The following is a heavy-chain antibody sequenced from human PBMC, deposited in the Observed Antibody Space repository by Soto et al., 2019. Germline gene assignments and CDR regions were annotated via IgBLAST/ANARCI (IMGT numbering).Heavy chain of an antibody. CDR3: AKDKYAHSLLRGSWDY. V-gene: IGHV3-23*01. J-gene: IGHJ4*02. CDR1: GFTFTYCA. D-gene: IGHD1-26*01. CDR2: INGGGGHT. Sequence: GGSLRLSCAASGFTFTYCAMNTVRQAPGKGLDCVSHINGGGGHTNYADSVKGRFTISRDNSKNTLYLQMNNLRAEDTAIYYCAKDKYAHSLLRGSWDYWGQGALVTVAS.